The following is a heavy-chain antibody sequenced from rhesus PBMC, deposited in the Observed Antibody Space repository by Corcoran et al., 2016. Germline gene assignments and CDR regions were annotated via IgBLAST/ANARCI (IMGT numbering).Heavy chain of an antibody. CDR2: IYGSSGST. Sequence: QVQLQESGPGLVKPSETLSLTCAVSGGSISSNYWSWIRQPPGKGLEWIGYIYGSSGSTYYHPSLKSRVTISTDTSKNQFSLKLSSVTAADTAVYYCARGGDWGDYFDYWGQGVPVTVSS. J-gene: IGHJ4*01. D-gene: IGHD3-34*01. CDR3: ARGGDWGDYFDY. CDR1: GGSISSNY. V-gene: IGHV4-160*01.